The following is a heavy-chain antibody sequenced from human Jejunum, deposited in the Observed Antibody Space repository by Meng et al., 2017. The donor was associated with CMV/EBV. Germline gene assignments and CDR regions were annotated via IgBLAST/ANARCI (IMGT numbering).Heavy chain of an antibody. CDR3: ARGESRGYYYFDY. CDR2: ISSSGNT. D-gene: IGHD3-22*01. J-gene: IGHJ4*02. Sequence: QVILQESGPGLVRPSETLSLTCSVSGDSINNHFWSWIRQPTGKKLEWIGRISSSGNTNYTPSFKSRVIMSLDTSNNQFFLKLTSVTAADTALYYCARGESRGYYYFDYWGQGILVTVSS. CDR1: GDSINNHF. V-gene: IGHV4-4*07.